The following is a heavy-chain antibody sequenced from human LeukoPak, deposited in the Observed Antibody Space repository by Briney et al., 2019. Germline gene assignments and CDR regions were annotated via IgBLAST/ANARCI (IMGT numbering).Heavy chain of an antibody. CDR3: AKVAEMDTILGKFDN. CDR2: ISGNGART. V-gene: IGHV3-23*01. D-gene: IGHD5-24*01. J-gene: IGHJ5*02. CDR1: GFTFSSYA. Sequence: GGSLRLSCAASGFTFSSYAMSWVRQAPGKGLEWVSAISGNGARTYYADSVKGRFTISRDNSKNTPCLQMNSLRAEDTAVYYCAKVAEMDTILGKFDNWGQGTLVTVSS.